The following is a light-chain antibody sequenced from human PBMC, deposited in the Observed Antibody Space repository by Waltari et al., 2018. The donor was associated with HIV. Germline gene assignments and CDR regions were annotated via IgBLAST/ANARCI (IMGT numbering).Light chain of an antibody. V-gene: IGLV2-14*01. CDR2: EVT. CDR3: SSYTNINTVV. Sequence: QSALTQPASVSGSPGQSITISCTGATSDVGAYDYVSWYQQHPGKAPKLIIYEVTNRPAVVSNRCSGSKSGITASLTISGRQTEDEADYYCSSYTNINTVVFGGGTKLTVL. CDR1: TSDVGAYDY. J-gene: IGLJ2*01.